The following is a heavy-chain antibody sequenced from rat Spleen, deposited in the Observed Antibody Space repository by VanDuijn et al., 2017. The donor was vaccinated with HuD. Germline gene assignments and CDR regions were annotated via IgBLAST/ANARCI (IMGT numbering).Heavy chain of an antibody. D-gene: IGHD1-4*01. CDR3: AREAGIPFHYFDY. CDR1: GFTFSDHN. Sequence: EVQLVESGGGLVQPGRSLKLSCTASGFTFSDHNMAWVRQAPKKGLEWVATISYDGSSIYYRDSVRGRFTISRDNAKSTLYLQMDSLRSEDTATYYCAREAGIPFHYFDYWGQGVMVTVSS. V-gene: IGHV5-7*01. J-gene: IGHJ2*01. CDR2: ISYDGSSI.